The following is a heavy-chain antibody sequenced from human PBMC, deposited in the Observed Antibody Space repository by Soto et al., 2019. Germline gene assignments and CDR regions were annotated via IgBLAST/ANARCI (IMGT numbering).Heavy chain of an antibody. CDR1: GYSFTSYW. D-gene: IGHD3-22*01. Sequence: GESLKISCKGSGYSFTSYWIGWVRQMPGKGLEWMGIIYPGDSDTRYSPSFQGQVTISADKSISTAYLQWSSLKASDTAMYYCARLNYYDSSGYYPGGAFDIWGQGTMVTVS. CDR3: ARLNYYDSSGYYPGGAFDI. J-gene: IGHJ3*02. V-gene: IGHV5-51*01. CDR2: IYPGDSDT.